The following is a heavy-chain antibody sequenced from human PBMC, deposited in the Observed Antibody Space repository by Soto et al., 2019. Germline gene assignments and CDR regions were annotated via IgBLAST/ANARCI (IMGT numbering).Heavy chain of an antibody. CDR3: AHSYCSSTSCYYYYYYYMDV. J-gene: IGHJ6*03. CDR1: GFSLSTSGVA. V-gene: IGHV2-5*02. CDR2: IYWDDDK. Sequence: QITVKEAGPTLVKPTQTLTLTCTFSGFSLSTSGVAVGWIRQPPGKGLEWLALIYWDDDKGYSPSLKSRLIITKDTSKNQVVLTMTNMDPVDTATDYCAHSYCSSTSCYYYYYYYMDVWGKGTTVTVSS. D-gene: IGHD2-2*01.